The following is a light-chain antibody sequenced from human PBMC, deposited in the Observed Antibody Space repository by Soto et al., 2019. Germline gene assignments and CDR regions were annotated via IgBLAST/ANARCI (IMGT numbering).Light chain of an antibody. CDR2: RNN. CDR1: SSNIGSNY. V-gene: IGLV1-47*01. CDR3: AAWDDSLSGVV. Sequence: QSVLTQPPSASGTPGQRVTISCSGSSSNIGSNYVYWYQQLPGTAPKLLIYRNNQRPSGVPDRFSGCKSGTSASLAISGLRSEDEADYYCAAWDDSLSGVVFGGGTQLTVL. J-gene: IGLJ2*01.